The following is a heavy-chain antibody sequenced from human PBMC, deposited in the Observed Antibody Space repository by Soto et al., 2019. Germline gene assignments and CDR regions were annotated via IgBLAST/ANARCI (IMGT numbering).Heavy chain of an antibody. Sequence: GGSLRLSCAASGFTFRSYGMHWVRQAPGKGLEWVAVISYDGGNKYYADSVKGRLTISRDNSKNTLFLQMNSLRAEDTAVYYCAKDDTSGYYYFDYWGQGTLVTVSS. CDR2: ISYDGGNK. V-gene: IGHV3-30*18. D-gene: IGHD3-22*01. CDR3: AKDDTSGYYYFDY. J-gene: IGHJ4*02. CDR1: GFTFRSYG.